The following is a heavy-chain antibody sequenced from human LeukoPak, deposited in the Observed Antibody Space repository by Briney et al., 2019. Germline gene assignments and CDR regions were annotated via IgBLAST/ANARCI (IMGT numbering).Heavy chain of an antibody. CDR1: GGSFSGYY. CDR3: ARGQGGISAAGHYFDY. D-gene: IGHD6-13*01. V-gene: IGHV4-34*01. J-gene: IGHJ4*02. Sequence: TSETLSLTCAVYGGSFSGYYWSWIRHPPGKGLEWIGQITHSGSTNYNPSLKSRVTISVDTSKNQFSLKLNSVTAADTAVYYCARGQGGISAAGHYFDYWGQGTLVTVSS. CDR2: ITHSGST.